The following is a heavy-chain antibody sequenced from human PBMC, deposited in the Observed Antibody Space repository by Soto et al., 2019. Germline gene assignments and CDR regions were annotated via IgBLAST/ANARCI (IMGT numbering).Heavy chain of an antibody. CDR1: GYSFTIYC. J-gene: IGHJ5*02. CDR3: ARGGQWLRNSFDP. Sequence: GESLKSSGKGSGYSFTIYCIGWVRQMPGKGLEWMGIIYPGDSESRYSPSFQGQVTISADKSISSAFLQWSSLKASDTAMYYCARGGQWLRNSFDPWGLGTLVTVSS. CDR2: IYPGDSES. V-gene: IGHV5-51*01. D-gene: IGHD5-12*01.